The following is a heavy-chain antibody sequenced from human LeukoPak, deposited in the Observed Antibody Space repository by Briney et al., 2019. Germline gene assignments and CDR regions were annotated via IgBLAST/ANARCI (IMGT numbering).Heavy chain of an antibody. D-gene: IGHD3-10*01. CDR3: ARDLGYYGSGSFDC. CDR2: ISSSSSTI. V-gene: IGHV3-48*04. J-gene: IGHJ4*02. CDR1: GFTFSSYG. Sequence: PGGSLRLSCAASGFTFSSYGMTWVRQAPGKGLEWVSYISSSSSTIYYADSVKGRFTISRDNAKNSLYLQMNSLRAEDTAVYYCARDLGYYGSGSFDCWGQGTLVTVSS.